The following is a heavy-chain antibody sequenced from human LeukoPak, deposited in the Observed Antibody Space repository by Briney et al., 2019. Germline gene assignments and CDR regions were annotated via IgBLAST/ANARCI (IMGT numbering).Heavy chain of an antibody. V-gene: IGHV1-2*02. CDR3: ARGGVLLWFGESPSENWFDP. D-gene: IGHD3-10*01. Sequence: ASVKVSCKASGYTFTGHYMHWVRQAPGQGLEWMGWINPNSGSTNYAQKFQGRVTMTRDTSISTAYMELSRLRSDDTAVYYCARGGVLLWFGESPSENWFDPWGQGTLVTVSS. J-gene: IGHJ5*02. CDR2: INPNSGST. CDR1: GYTFTGHY.